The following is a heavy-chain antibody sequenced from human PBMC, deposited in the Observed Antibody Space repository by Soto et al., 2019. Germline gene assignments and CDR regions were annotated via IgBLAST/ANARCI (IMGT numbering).Heavy chain of an antibody. V-gene: IGHV1-69*01. CDR1: GGTFGSYA. Sequence: QVQLVQSGAEVKKPGSSVKGSCKASGGTFGSYAFSWVRQAPGQGLEWMGGIIPVSGAAHYAQKFQGRVTITADESTSTGYMELSSLSSQDTAVYYCATALGCRSTSCTLDYWGQGTRVIVSS. D-gene: IGHD2-2*01. CDR2: IIPVSGAA. CDR3: ATALGCRSTSCTLDY. J-gene: IGHJ4*02.